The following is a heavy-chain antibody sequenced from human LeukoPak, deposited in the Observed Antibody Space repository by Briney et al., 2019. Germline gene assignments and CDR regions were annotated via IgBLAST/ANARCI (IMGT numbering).Heavy chain of an antibody. Sequence: GASVKVSCKASGYTFINNWIHWVRQAPGQGLEWIGLINPTGTGTLYAQKFQGRVTMTRDMSTSTDYMELSSLRSEDTAVYYCARDNSVGDIAWWFDPWGQGTLVTVSS. CDR2: INPTGTGT. V-gene: IGHV1-46*01. D-gene: IGHD3-10*01. CDR1: GYTFINNW. J-gene: IGHJ5*02. CDR3: ARDNSVGDIAWWFDP.